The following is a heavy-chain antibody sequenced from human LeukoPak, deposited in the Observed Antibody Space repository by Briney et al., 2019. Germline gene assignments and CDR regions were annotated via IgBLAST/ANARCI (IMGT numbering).Heavy chain of an antibody. CDR1: GFTFSSYA. Sequence: GGSLRLSCAASGFTFSSYAMSWVRQAPGKGLEWVSYISSSGSTIYYADSVKGRFTISRDNAKNSLYLQMTSLRAEDTAVYYCARDVGYYGSGSYYRSYYYGMDVWGQGTTVTVSS. CDR2: ISSSGSTI. J-gene: IGHJ6*02. V-gene: IGHV3-48*04. CDR3: ARDVGYYGSGSYYRSYYYGMDV. D-gene: IGHD3-10*01.